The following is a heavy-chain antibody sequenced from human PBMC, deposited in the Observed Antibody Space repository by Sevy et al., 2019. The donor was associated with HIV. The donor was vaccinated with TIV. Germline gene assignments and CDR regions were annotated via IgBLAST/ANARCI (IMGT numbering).Heavy chain of an antibody. Sequence: ASVKVSCKASGGTFSSYAISWVRQAPGQGLEWMGGIIPIFGTANYAQKFQGRVTITADESTSTAYMELSSLRSEDTAVYYCARAKDPYGSGSYYNFDYWGQRTLVTVSS. D-gene: IGHD3-10*01. CDR2: IIPIFGTA. CDR1: GGTFSSYA. V-gene: IGHV1-69*13. J-gene: IGHJ4*02. CDR3: ARAKDPYGSGSYYNFDY.